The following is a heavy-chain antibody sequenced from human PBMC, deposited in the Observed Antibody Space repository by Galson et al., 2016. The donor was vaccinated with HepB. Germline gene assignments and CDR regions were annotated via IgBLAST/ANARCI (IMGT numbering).Heavy chain of an antibody. J-gene: IGHJ4*02. CDR2: ITRSGAAT. Sequence: SLRLSCAASGFSFSNSGMSWVRQAPGRGLEWVSGITRSGAATHYADFVKGRFTISRDDSKNTLYLSMNNLTAGDTAIYYCGKHGGFDDWGQGALVTVPS. CDR3: GKHGGFDD. V-gene: IGHV3-23*01. CDR1: GFSFSNSG. D-gene: IGHD3-16*01.